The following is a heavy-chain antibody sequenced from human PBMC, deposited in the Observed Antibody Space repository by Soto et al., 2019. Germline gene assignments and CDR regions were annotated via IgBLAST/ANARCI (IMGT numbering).Heavy chain of an antibody. J-gene: IGHJ5*02. CDR1: GYLFTAYS. Sequence: ASVKVSCKASGYLFTAYSMHWVRLAPGQGLEWMGVVNPSGGSTKYAQNFQGRVTMTRDKSTSTAYMELSSLRSEDTAVYYCAREGGSGWLVWFDPWGQGTLVTVSS. V-gene: IGHV1-46*01. D-gene: IGHD6-19*01. CDR2: VNPSGGST. CDR3: AREGGSGWLVWFDP.